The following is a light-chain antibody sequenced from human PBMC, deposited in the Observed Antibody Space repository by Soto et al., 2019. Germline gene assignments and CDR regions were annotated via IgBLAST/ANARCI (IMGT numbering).Light chain of an antibody. J-gene: IGKJ5*01. CDR1: QSVHNF. V-gene: IGKV3-11*01. CDR2: DAS. CDR3: QHRMNWPLT. Sequence: EVVLTQSPATRSLSPGDRAALSCKASQSVHNFLAWYQQKPGQAPRLLIYDASNRATGIPARFSGSGSETDFTLTISSLEPEDFAVYYCQHRMNWPLTFGQGTRL.